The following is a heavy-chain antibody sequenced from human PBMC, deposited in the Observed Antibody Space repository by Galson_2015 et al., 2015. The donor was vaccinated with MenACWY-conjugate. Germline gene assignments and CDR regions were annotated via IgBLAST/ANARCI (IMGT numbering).Heavy chain of an antibody. Sequence: SVKVSCKASGGTFSNYGFSWVRQAPGQGLEWMGRVIPMLGIANYAQKFNGRVTSIADKSTSTAYIELSSLRSEDTAVYYCARDMDNSSHLDYEYYGLDVWGQGTTVTVSS. CDR1: GGTFSNYG. V-gene: IGHV1-69*04. CDR2: VIPMLGIA. J-gene: IGHJ6*02. D-gene: IGHD6-6*01. CDR3: ARDMDNSSHLDYEYYGLDV.